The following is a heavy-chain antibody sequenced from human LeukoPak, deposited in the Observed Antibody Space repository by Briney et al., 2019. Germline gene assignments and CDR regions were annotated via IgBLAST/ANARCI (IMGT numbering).Heavy chain of an antibody. CDR1: GFTFSSYA. CDR2: ISYDGSNK. CDR3: ASLNDYSNYVDY. Sequence: GGSLRLSCAASGFTFSSYAMHWVRQAPGKGLEWVAVISYDGSNKYYADSVKGRFTISRDNSKNTLYLQMNSLRAEDTAVYYCASLNDYSNYVDYWGQGTLVTVSS. D-gene: IGHD4-11*01. V-gene: IGHV3-30-3*01. J-gene: IGHJ4*02.